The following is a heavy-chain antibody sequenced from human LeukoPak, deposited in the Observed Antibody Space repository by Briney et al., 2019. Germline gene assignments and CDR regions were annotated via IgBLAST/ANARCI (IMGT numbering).Heavy chain of an antibody. V-gene: IGHV3-23*01. CDR1: GFTFSSYA. J-gene: IGHJ4*02. D-gene: IGHD3-10*01. CDR2: TSGSGGST. Sequence: GGSLRLSCAASGFTFSSYAMSWVRQAPGKGLEWVSVTSGSGGSTYYADSVKGRFTISRDNSKNTLYLQMNSLRAEDTAVYYCAKTVRGVIPYYFDYWGQGTLVTVSS. CDR3: AKTVRGVIPYYFDY.